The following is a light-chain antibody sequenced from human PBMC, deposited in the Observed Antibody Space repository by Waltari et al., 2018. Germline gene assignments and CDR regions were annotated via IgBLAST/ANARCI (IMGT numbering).Light chain of an antibody. CDR2: WAS. CDR1: QSVLYSSDNKNY. Sequence: DIVMTQSPDSLAVPLGERTPINCKASQSVLYSSDNKNYLAWYRQKPRQPPNLLIYWASTRESGVPGRFSGSGSGTDFTLTISSLQAEDVAVYYCQQYYSTPYTFGQGTKLEIK. CDR3: QQYYSTPYT. V-gene: IGKV4-1*01. J-gene: IGKJ2*01.